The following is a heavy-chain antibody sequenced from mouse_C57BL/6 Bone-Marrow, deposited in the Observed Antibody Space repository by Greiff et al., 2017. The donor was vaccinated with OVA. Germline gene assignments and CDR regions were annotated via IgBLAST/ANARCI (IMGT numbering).Heavy chain of an antibody. D-gene: IGHD1-1*01. CDR3: ARCLTTVVARGFDY. CDR2: IDPSDSET. CDR1: GYTFTSYW. J-gene: IGHJ2*01. Sequence: VQLQQPGAELVRPGSSVKLSCKASGYTFTSYWMHWVKQRPIQGLEWIGNIDPSDSETHSNQKFKDKATLTVDKSSSTAYMQLSSLTSEDSAVYYCARCLTTVVARGFDYWGQGTTLTVSS. V-gene: IGHV1-52*01.